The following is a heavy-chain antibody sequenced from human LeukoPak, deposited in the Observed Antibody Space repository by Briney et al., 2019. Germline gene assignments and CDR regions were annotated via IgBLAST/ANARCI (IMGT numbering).Heavy chain of an antibody. J-gene: IGHJ4*02. V-gene: IGHV4-59*08. CDR3: ARQGGGYHRQFDY. Sequence: PSETLSLTCTVSGGSISSYYWSWIRQPPGKGLEWIGYIYNSGRTNYNPSLKSRVTISVDTSKNQFSLKLSSVTAADTAVYYCARQGGGYHRQFDYWGQGTLVTVSS. CDR1: GGSISSYY. D-gene: IGHD3-16*02. CDR2: IYNSGRT.